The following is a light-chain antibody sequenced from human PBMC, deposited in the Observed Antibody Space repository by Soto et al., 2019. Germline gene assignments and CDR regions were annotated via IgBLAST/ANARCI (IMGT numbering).Light chain of an antibody. J-gene: IGLJ2*01. V-gene: IGLV1-44*01. CDR3: AAWDDSLNVVV. CDR1: SSNIGSST. CDR2: SNN. Sequence: QSVLTQPPSASGTPGQRVTISCSGSSSNIGSSTVNWYQQLPGTAPKLLIYSNNQRPSGVPDRFSGSNSGTSASLAISGLQSEDEADYYWAAWDDSLNVVVFGGGTKLTV.